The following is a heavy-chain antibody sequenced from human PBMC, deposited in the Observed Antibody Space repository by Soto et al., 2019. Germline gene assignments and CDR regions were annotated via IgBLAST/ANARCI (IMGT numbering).Heavy chain of an antibody. V-gene: IGHV3-64*01. CDR2: ISSNGGST. CDR3: XXXXXXXXFDY. CDR1: GFTFSSYA. Sequence: EVQLVESGGGLVQPGGSLRLSCAASGFTFSSYAMHWVRQAPGKGLEYVSAISSNGGSTYYANSVKGRFTISRDNSKXXXXXXXXXXXXXXXXXXXXXXXXXXXXFDYWGQGTLVTVSS. J-gene: IGHJ4*02.